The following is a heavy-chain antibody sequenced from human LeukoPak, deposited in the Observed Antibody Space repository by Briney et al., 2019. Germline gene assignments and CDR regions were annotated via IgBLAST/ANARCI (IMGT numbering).Heavy chain of an antibody. D-gene: IGHD3-22*01. CDR1: GYTFTSYD. Sequence: ASVKVSCKASGYTFTSYDINWVRPATGQGLEWMGWMNPGSGNTGLAQKFQGRVTMTSNTSTSTAYMELSSLRSEDTAVYFCARASRQVKGYDSAGYYYFGYWGQGAVVTVSS. J-gene: IGHJ4*02. V-gene: IGHV1-8*01. CDR2: MNPGSGNT. CDR3: ARASRQVKGYDSAGYYYFGY.